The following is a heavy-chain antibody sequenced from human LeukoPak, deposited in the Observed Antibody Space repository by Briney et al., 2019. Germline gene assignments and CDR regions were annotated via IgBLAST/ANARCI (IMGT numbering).Heavy chain of an antibody. CDR3: AREPLGYYYDSSGYHPTDAFDI. Sequence: SETLSLTRTVSGGSISSGSYYWGWIRQPAGKGLEWIWRIYTMGSTNYNPSLKTRVTISVDTSKNQFSLKLSSVTAADTAVYYCAREPLGYYYDSSGYHPTDAFDIWGQGTMVTVSS. D-gene: IGHD3-22*01. V-gene: IGHV4-61*02. J-gene: IGHJ3*02. CDR1: GGSISSGSYY. CDR2: IYTMGST.